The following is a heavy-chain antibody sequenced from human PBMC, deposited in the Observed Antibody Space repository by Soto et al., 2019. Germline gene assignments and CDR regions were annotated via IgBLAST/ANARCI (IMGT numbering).Heavy chain of an antibody. V-gene: IGHV4-34*01. J-gene: IGHJ6*03. CDR3: ARGGRYCSGGSCDRGMGYYYMDV. Sequence: SETLSLTCAVYGGSFSGYYWSWIRQPPGKGLEWIGEINHSGSTNYNPSLKSRVTISVDTSKNQFSLKLSSVTAADTAVYYCARGGRYCSGGSCDRGMGYYYMDVWGKGTTV. CDR2: INHSGST. CDR1: GGSFSGYY. D-gene: IGHD2-15*01.